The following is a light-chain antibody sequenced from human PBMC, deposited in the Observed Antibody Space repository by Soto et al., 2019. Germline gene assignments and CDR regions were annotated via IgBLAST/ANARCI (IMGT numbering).Light chain of an antibody. CDR1: QSISSY. CDR2: AAS. CDR3: QHYDNLPIT. V-gene: IGKV1-39*02. Sequence: DIQMTQSPSFICASVGRRWTKSRSASQSISSYLNWYQQKPGKAPKLLIYAASSLQSGVPSRFSGSGSGTEFTLTISSLQPDDIATYYCQHYDNLPITFGQGTRLEIK. J-gene: IGKJ5*01.